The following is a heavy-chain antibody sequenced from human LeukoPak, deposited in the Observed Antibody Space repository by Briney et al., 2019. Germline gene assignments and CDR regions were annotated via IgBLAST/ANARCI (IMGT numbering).Heavy chain of an antibody. CDR2: INWNGGST. D-gene: IGHD2-15*01. V-gene: IGHV3-20*04. Sequence: GGSLRLSCAASGFTFDDYGMSWVRQAPGKGLEWVSGINWNGGSTGYAGSVKGRFTISRDNAKNSLYLQMNSLSAEDTAVYYCAKNGDRGAYCSGGTCYPYYYYYMDVWGKGTTVTISS. CDR3: AKNGDRGAYCSGGTCYPYYYYYMDV. CDR1: GFTFDDYG. J-gene: IGHJ6*03.